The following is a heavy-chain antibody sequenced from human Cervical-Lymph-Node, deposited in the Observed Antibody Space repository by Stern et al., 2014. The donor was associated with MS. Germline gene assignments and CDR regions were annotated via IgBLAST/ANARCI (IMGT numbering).Heavy chain of an antibody. V-gene: IGHV5-51*01. CDR1: GYSFTIYY. Sequence: EVRLLQSGAEVKKPGESLKISCKLSGYSFTIYYIAWVRQMPGQVLEWMGVIYPYDSDTSYSPSFQGQVTISADKSIPTAYLQWSSLRASDTAMYYCARHVQGFDYWGQGTLVTVSS. J-gene: IGHJ4*02. CDR2: IYPYDSDT. CDR3: ARHVQGFDY.